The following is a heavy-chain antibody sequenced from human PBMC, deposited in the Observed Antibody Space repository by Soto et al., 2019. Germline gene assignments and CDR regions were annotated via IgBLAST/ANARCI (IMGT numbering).Heavy chain of an antibody. CDR1: GLSFKSYG. CDR3: ARYGNTFYLDL. J-gene: IGHJ4*02. Sequence: PGGSLRLSCSVSGLSFKSYGFHWVRQAPGKGLEWVAVIWYDGTHEDYADSVKGRFTVSRDNSKNTMYLQMDSLRVEDTATYYCARYGNTFYLDLWGQGTPVTVSS. CDR2: IWYDGTHE. V-gene: IGHV3-33*01. D-gene: IGHD3-16*01.